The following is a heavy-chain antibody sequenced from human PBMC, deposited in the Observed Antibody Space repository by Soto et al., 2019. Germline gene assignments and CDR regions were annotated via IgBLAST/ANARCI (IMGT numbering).Heavy chain of an antibody. J-gene: IGHJ6*02. V-gene: IGHV1-8*01. CDR3: ARVSRGSELLLHYYYQYGIDV. CDR1: GYTFTSYD. CDR2: MNPNSGNT. D-gene: IGHD3-3*01. Sequence: ASVKVSCKASGYTFTSYDINWVRQATGQGLEWMGWMNPNSGNTGYAQKFQGRVTMTRNTSISTAYMELSSLRSEDTAVYYCARVSRGSELLLHYYYQYGIDVWCQGLXVTVSS.